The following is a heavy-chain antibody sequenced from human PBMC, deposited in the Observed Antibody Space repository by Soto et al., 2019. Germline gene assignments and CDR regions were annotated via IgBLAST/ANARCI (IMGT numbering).Heavy chain of an antibody. J-gene: IGHJ4*02. D-gene: IGHD3-22*01. CDR3: ARCYYDSSGYYWGYFDY. CDR2: IIPIFGTA. Sequence: ASVKVSCKASGGTFSSYAISWVRQAPGQGLEWMGGIIPIFGTANYAQKFQGRVTITADESTSTAYMELSSLGSEDTAVYYCARCYYDSSGYYWGYFDYWGQGTLVTVSS. V-gene: IGHV1-69*13. CDR1: GGTFSSYA.